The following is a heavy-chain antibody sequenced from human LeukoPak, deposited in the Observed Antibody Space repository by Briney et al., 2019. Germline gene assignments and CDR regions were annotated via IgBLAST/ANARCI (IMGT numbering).Heavy chain of an antibody. CDR1: GFTFGDYA. CDR2: IRSKGYGGAT. CDR3: TRDPEKSSSPRRFDY. D-gene: IGHD6-6*01. Sequence: GGSLRLSCSASGFTFGDYAMSWVRQAPGKGLEWVGFIRSKGYGGATEYAASVKGRFTISRDDSRSIAYLQMNSVKTEDTAVYYCTRDPEKSSSPRRFDYWGQGTLVTVSS. V-gene: IGHV3-49*04. J-gene: IGHJ4*02.